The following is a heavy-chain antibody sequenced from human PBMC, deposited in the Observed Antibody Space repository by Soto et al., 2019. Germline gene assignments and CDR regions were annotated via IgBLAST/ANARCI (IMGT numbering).Heavy chain of an antibody. V-gene: IGHV3-48*03. CDR1: GFALYTYD. CDR2: IDTGGDRI. Sequence: EEQLVESGGDLVQPGGSLRLSCTSSGFALYTYDMNWVRLAPGKDLEWISHIDTGGDRIYYAESVKGRSMISRDNARNSLYLQMNSLRDDDTALYYSAGEHVLKFDSYDAFNVWGQGTLVTVSS. J-gene: IGHJ3*01. D-gene: IGHD2-21*01. CDR3: AGEHVLKFDSYDAFNV.